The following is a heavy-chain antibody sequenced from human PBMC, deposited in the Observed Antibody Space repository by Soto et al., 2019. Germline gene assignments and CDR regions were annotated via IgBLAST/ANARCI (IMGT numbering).Heavy chain of an antibody. V-gene: IGHV1-8*01. CDR2: MNPNSGNT. J-gene: IGHJ6*03. D-gene: IGHD2-15*01. Sequence: ASVKVSCKASGYTSTSYDINWVRQATGQGLEWMGWMNPNSGNTGYAQKFQGRVTMTRNTSISTAYMELSSLRSEDTAVYYCARGRLYCSGGSCYSKSHYYYYYYYMDVWGKGTTVTVSS. CDR3: ARGRLYCSGGSCYSKSHYYYYYYYMDV. CDR1: GYTSTSYD.